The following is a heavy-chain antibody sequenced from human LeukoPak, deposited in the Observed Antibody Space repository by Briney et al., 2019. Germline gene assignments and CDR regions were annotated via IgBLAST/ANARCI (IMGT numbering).Heavy chain of an antibody. J-gene: IGHJ4*02. Sequence: ASVKVSCKASGGTFSSYAISWVRQAPGQGLEWMGGIIPIFGTANYAQKFQGRVTITADESTSTAYMELSSLRSEDTAVYYCARAPSGYSYGFRYYFDYWGQGTPVTVSS. D-gene: IGHD5-18*01. CDR1: GGTFSSYA. V-gene: IGHV1-69*13. CDR3: ARAPSGYSYGFRYYFDY. CDR2: IIPIFGTA.